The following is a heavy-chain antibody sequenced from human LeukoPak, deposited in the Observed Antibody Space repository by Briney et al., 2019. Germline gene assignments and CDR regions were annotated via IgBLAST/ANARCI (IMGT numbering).Heavy chain of an antibody. CDR1: GFTVSSNY. CDR2: IYSGGST. V-gene: IGHV3-53*01. CDR3: ARGGYYYGYDY. D-gene: IGHD3-10*01. J-gene: IGHJ4*02. Sequence: GGSLRLSCAASGFTVSSNYMSWVRQAPGKGLEWVSVIYSGGSTYYADSVKGRFTISRDNSKNTLYLQVDSLRAEDTAVYYCARGGYYYGYDYWGQGTLVTVSS.